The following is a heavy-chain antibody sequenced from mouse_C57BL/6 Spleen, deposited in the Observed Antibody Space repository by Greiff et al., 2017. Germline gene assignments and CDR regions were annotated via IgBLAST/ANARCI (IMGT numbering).Heavy chain of an antibody. D-gene: IGHD2-4*01. V-gene: IGHV5-17*01. CDR3: AGDYGYWYFDV. Sequence: EVKLVESGGGLVKPGASLKLSCAASGFTFSDYGMHWVRQAPEKGLEWVAYISSGSSTIYYADTVKGRFTISRDNAKNTLCLRMTSLRSEDTAMYYCAGDYGYWYFDVWGTGTTVTVSS. J-gene: IGHJ1*03. CDR1: GFTFSDYG. CDR2: ISSGSSTI.